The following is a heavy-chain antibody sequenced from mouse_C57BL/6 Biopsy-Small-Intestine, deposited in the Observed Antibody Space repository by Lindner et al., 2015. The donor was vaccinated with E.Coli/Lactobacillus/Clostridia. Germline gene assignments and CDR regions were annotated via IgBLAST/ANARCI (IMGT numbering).Heavy chain of an antibody. CDR2: IYPGDGDT. Sequence: LQESGPELVKPGASVKISCKASGYAFSSSWMNWVKQRPGKGLEWIGRIYPGDGDTNYNGKFKGKATLTADKSSSTAYMQLSSLTSEDSAVYFCARGDGSSPFAYWGQGTLVTVSA. CDR1: GYAFSSSW. V-gene: IGHV1-82*01. D-gene: IGHD1-1*01. CDR3: ARGDGSSPFAY. J-gene: IGHJ3*01.